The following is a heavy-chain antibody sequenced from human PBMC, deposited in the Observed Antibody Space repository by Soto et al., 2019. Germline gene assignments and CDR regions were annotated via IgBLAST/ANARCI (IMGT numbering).Heavy chain of an antibody. CDR3: ARIIGYCRNNDCSWTFDI. CDR2: FYPGDSTS. J-gene: IGHJ3*02. D-gene: IGHD2-2*03. V-gene: IGHV5-51*01. Sequence: GEPLKISCNTSVYSFRSYWVAWVRQKPGKGLEWMGTFYPGDSTSTYSPSFQGQVTISVDKSISTAYLHLSSLKASDTAMYYCARIIGYCRNNDCSWTFDIWGQGTTVTVSS. CDR1: VYSFRSYW.